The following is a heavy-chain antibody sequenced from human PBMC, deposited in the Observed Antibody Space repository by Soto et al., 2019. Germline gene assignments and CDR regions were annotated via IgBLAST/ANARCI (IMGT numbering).Heavy chain of an antibody. V-gene: IGHV4-4*07. D-gene: IGHD3-10*01. Sequence: XETLSLTCSVAGCSINSYWWSWIRQPAGKGLEWIGRVYSSGTTDYNPSLNSRATMSVETSKNQFSLKLSSVTAADTAVYYCARDIGSYAYGEGYWGQGLQVTVSS. CDR3: ARDIGSYAYGEGY. J-gene: IGHJ4*02. CDR1: GCSINSYW. CDR2: VYSSGTT.